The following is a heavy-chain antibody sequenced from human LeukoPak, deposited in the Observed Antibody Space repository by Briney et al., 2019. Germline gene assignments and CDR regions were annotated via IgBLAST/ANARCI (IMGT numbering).Heavy chain of an antibody. V-gene: IGHV1-8*01. J-gene: IGHJ6*02. D-gene: IGHD3-3*01. CDR2: MNPNSGNT. CDR3: AGLFWSGYNYYYGMDV. Sequence: ASVKVSCKASGYTFTSYDINWVRQAPGQGLEGMGWMNPNSGNTGYAQKFQGRVTMTRNTSISTAYMELSSLRSEDTAVYYCAGLFWSGYNYYYGMDVWGQGTTVTVSS. CDR1: GYTFTSYD.